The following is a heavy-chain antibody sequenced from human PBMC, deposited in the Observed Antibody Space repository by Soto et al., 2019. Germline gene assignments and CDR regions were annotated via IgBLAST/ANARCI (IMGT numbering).Heavy chain of an antibody. CDR2: INPKNGDT. CDR1: GYTFTDYY. CDR3: ARENSMIDG. Sequence: QVQMVQSGADVKQPGASVKVSCKASGYTFTDYYLHWVRQAPGQGLEWMACINPKNGDTYYVQKFQGRLTLTRDTSISTAYMELSRLKSDDTAIYYCARENSMIDGWVQGTLVTVSS. V-gene: IGHV1-2*02. J-gene: IGHJ4*02. D-gene: IGHD3-22*01.